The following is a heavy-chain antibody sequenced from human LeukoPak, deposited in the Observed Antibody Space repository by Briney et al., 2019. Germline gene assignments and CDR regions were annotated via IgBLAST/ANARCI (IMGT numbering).Heavy chain of an antibody. Sequence: SETLSLTCAVYGGSFSGYYWSWIRQPPGKGLEWIGEINHSGSTNYNPSLKSRVTISVDTSKNQFSLKLSSVTAADTAVYYCARAHSSLYRYHYMDVWGKGATVTVSS. J-gene: IGHJ6*03. V-gene: IGHV4-34*01. CDR1: GGSFSGYY. CDR2: INHSGST. CDR3: ARAHSSLYRYHYMDV. D-gene: IGHD3-16*01.